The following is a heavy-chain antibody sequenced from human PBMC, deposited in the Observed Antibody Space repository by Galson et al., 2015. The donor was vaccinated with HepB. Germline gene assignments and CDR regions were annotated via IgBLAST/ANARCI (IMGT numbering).Heavy chain of an antibody. V-gene: IGHV5-10-1*01. J-gene: IGHJ5*02. CDR3: ARGLEWELTYNWFDP. CDR1: GYSFTSYW. Sequence: QSGAEVKKPGESLRISCKGSGYSFTSYWISWVRQMPGKGLEWMGRIDPSDSYTNYSPSFQGHVTISADKSISTAYLQWSSLKASDTAMYYCARGLEWELTYNWFDPWGQGTLVTVSS. CDR2: IDPSDSYT. D-gene: IGHD1-26*01.